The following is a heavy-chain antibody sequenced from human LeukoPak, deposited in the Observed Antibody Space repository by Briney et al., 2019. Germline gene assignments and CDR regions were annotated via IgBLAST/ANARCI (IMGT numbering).Heavy chain of an antibody. J-gene: IGHJ4*02. V-gene: IGHV3-21*01. Sequence: GGSLRLSCAASGFTFSSYSMNWVRQAPGKGLEWVSSISSSSSYIYYADSVKGRFTISRDNAKNSLYLQMNSLRAEDTAVYYCARASVGPTAFDYWGQGTLVTVSS. CDR1: GFTFSSYS. CDR2: ISSSSSYI. D-gene: IGHD1-1*01. CDR3: ARASVGPTAFDY.